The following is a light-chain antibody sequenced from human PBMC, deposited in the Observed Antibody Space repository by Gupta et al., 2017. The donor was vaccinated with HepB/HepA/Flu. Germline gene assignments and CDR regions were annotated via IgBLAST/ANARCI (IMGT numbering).Light chain of an antibody. Sequence: DIQLIQSPSTLSTSVGERLTITCRASEDIEMYLAWYQQQLGKAPKLLIYQTSNRQSGVPSRFSGSGYGTDFHLTISSRHPADSAAYYCQHDKKSSCNTFGRGTRVEI. CDR2: QTS. V-gene: IGKV1-5*03. J-gene: IGKJ4*01. CDR3: QHDKKSSCNT. CDR1: EDIEMY.